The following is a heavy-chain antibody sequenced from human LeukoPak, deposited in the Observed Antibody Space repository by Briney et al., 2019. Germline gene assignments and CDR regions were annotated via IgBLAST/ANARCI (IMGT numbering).Heavy chain of an antibody. CDR1: GFTFSSYG. Sequence: GGSLRLSCAASGFTFSSYGMHWVRQAPGKGLEWVAFIRYDGSNKYYADSVKGRFTISRDNSKNSLYLQMNSLRAEDTALYYCAKDIGDGYNYGWFDPWGQGTLVTVSS. D-gene: IGHD5-24*01. J-gene: IGHJ5*02. CDR2: IRYDGSNK. CDR3: AKDIGDGYNYGWFDP. V-gene: IGHV3-30*02.